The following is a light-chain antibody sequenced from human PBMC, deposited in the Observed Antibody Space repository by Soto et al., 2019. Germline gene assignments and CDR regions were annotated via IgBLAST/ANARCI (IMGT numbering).Light chain of an antibody. Sequence: EIVLTQSPGTLSLSPGERATLSCRASQSVSSTYLAWYQQKPGQAPRLLIFGASNRATGIPDRFSGSGSGTDFTLTISGLEPADLGVYYCQQRHNWPITFGQGTRLEV. J-gene: IGKJ5*01. CDR3: QQRHNWPIT. V-gene: IGKV3D-20*02. CDR1: QSVSSTY. CDR2: GAS.